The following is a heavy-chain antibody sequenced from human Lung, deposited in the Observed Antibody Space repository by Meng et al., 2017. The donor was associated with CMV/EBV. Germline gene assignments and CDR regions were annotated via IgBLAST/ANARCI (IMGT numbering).Heavy chain of an antibody. CDR1: FPFSTAW. D-gene: IGHD3-22*01. CDR2: IISEADGGTT. Sequence: FPFSTAWMGWVRRAPGKGLEWVGRIISEADGGTTHHAAPVQGRFTISRDDSKNTLYLQMNSLKTEDTAMYYCATDLYYDDSGLRDYWGRGTLVTVSS. CDR3: ATDLYYDDSGLRDY. V-gene: IGHV3-15*01. J-gene: IGHJ4*02.